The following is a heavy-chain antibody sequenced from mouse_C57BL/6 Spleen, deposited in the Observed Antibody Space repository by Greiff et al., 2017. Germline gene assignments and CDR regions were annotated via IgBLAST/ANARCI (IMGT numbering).Heavy chain of an antibody. CDR2: INPYNGGT. J-gene: IGHJ1*03. Sequence: EVQLQQSGPVLVKPGASVKMSCKASGYTFTDYYMNWVKQSHGKSLEWIGVINPYNGGTSYNQKFKGKATLTVDKSSSTAYMELNSLTSEDSAVYYCARYDGYSYFDVWGTGTTVTVSS. CDR3: ARYDGYSYFDV. D-gene: IGHD2-3*01. V-gene: IGHV1-19*01. CDR1: GYTFTDYY.